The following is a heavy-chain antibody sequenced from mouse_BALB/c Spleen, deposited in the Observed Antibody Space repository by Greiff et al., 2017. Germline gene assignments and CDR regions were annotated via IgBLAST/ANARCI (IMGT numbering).Heavy chain of an antibody. J-gene: IGHJ3*01. CDR1: GFTFTDYY. D-gene: IGHD3-1*01. Sequence: EVHLVESGGGLVQPGGSLRLSCATSGFTFTDYYMSWVRQPPGKALEWLGFIRNKANGYTTEYSASVKGRFTISRDNSQSILYLQMNTLRAEDSATYYCASGSSGYWFAYWGQGTLVTVSA. CDR2: IRNKANGYTT. V-gene: IGHV7-3*02. CDR3: ASGSSGYWFAY.